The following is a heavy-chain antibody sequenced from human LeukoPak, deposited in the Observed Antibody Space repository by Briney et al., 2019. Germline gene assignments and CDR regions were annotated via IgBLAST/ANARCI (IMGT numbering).Heavy chain of an antibody. D-gene: IGHD3-9*01. CDR1: GFTFSRYW. Sequence: GGSLRLSCAASGFTFSRYWMHWVRQDPGKGLVWVSRINSEGSSTNYADSVKGRFSISRDNAENTLYLQMNSLRVEDTAVYYCVRGADTGYSSDSWGQGTLVTVSS. CDR3: VRGADTGYSSDS. J-gene: IGHJ4*02. V-gene: IGHV3-74*01. CDR2: INSEGSST.